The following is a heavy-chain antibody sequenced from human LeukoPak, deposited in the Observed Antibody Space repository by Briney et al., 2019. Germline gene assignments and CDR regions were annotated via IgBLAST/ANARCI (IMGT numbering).Heavy chain of an antibody. J-gene: IGHJ4*02. V-gene: IGHV4-59*01. D-gene: IGHD1-26*01. CDR3: ARDMSGSYHHFDY. CDR1: GGSISSYY. Sequence: PSETLSLTCTVSGGSISSYYWSWIRQPPGKGLEWIGYIYYSGSTNYNPSLKSRVTISVDTSKNQFSLKLSSVTAADTAVYYCARDMSGSYHHFDYWGQGTLVTVSS. CDR2: IYYSGST.